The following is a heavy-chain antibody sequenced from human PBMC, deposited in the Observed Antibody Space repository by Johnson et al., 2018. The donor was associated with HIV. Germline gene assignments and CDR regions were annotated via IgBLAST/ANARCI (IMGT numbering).Heavy chain of an antibody. CDR3: ASTGGPLLWFRGVGAFDI. V-gene: IGHV3-15*01. J-gene: IGHJ3*02. CDR1: GFTFSNAW. Sequence: VQLVESGGVVVQPGGSLRLSCAASGFTFSNAWMSWVRQAPGKGLEWVGRIKSKTDGGTTDYAAPVKGRFTISRDDSKNTLYLQMNSLRAEDTAVYYCASTGGPLLWFRGVGAFDIWGQGTMVTVSS. D-gene: IGHD3-10*01. CDR2: IKSKTDGGTT.